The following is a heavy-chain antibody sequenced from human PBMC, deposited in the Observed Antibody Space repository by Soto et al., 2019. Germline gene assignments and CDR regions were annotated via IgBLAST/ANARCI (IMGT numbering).Heavy chain of an antibody. CDR2: IYYSGSA. Sequence: SETLSLTCTVSGGSISSSSYYWGWIRQPPGKGLEWIGNIYYSGSAYYNPSPKSRGTISVDTSKNQFSLKLSSVIAADTAVYYCASWLRCGGDCSHFDYWGQGTLVTVSS. D-gene: IGHD2-21*01. CDR1: GGSISSSSYY. V-gene: IGHV4-39*01. J-gene: IGHJ4*02. CDR3: ASWLRCGGDCSHFDY.